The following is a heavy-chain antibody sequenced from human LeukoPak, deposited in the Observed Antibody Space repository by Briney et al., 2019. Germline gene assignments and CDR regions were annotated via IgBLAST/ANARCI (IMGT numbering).Heavy chain of an antibody. CDR1: GFTFSNYG. V-gene: IGHV3-23*01. CDR3: ARDRTERWLQSDGFDI. CDR2: IGGSGGYHT. D-gene: IGHD5-24*01. Sequence: GGSLRLSCAASGFTFSNYGMNWVRQTPGKGLEWVSGIGGSGGYHTYYADSVRGRFTISRDNSRNTLYVQMNSLRAEDTAVYYCARDRTERWLQSDGFDIWGQGTMVTVSS. J-gene: IGHJ3*02.